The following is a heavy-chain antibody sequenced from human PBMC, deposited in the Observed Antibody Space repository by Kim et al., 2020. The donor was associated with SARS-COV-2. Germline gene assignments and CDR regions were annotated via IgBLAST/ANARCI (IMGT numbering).Heavy chain of an antibody. V-gene: IGHV4-59*01. CDR2: IYYSGST. Sequence: SETLSLTCTVSGGSISSYYWSWIRQPPGKGLEWIGYIYYSGSTNYNPSLMSRVTISVDTSKNQFSLKLSSVTAADTAVYYCARSPPPGFTMVRGVDFDYWGQGTLVTVSS. D-gene: IGHD3-10*01. CDR1: GGSISSYY. J-gene: IGHJ4*02. CDR3: ARSPPPGFTMVRGVDFDY.